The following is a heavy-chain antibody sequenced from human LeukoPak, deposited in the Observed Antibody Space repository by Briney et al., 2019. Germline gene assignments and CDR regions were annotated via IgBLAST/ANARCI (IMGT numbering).Heavy chain of an antibody. V-gene: IGHV3-74*01. CDR2: INPDGSDT. CDR1: KFTFGSFW. CDR3: ARGRNGYSSGLDL. J-gene: IGHJ4*02. D-gene: IGHD2-15*01. Sequence: GGSLRLSCEASKFTFGSFWMNWVRLVPGKGLLWVSRINPDGSDTEYADSVKGRFTVSRDNARNTLYLEMRSLSVQDSGLYYCARGRNGYSSGLDLWGPGNWVTVSS.